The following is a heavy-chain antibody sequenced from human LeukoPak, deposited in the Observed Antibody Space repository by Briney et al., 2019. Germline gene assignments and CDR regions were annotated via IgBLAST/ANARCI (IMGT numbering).Heavy chain of an antibody. CDR1: GFTFDDYA. D-gene: IGHD5-12*01. CDR2: ISWNSDTR. Sequence: SLRLSCAVSGFTFDDYAMHWVRQDPGKGLECVAGISWNSDTRGYVDSVKGRFTISRDNARNSLYLQMNSLRAEDTALYYCITNGGGDSGYGNFDYWGQGTLVTVSS. J-gene: IGHJ4*02. V-gene: IGHV3-9*01. CDR3: ITNGGGDSGYGNFDY.